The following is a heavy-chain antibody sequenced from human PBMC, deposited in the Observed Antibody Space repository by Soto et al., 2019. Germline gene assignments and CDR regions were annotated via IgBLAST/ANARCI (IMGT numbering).Heavy chain of an antibody. D-gene: IGHD3-9*01. CDR2: IYYSGST. Sequence: PSETLSLTCTVSGGSISSGNYYWSWIRQPPGKGLEWIGHIYYSGSTYYNPSLKSRVTISADTSKNQLSLKLSSVTAADTAVYYCARTPLTGNKRDYYFDYWGQGTLVTVS. CDR3: ARTPLTGNKRDYYFDY. CDR1: GGSISSGNYY. V-gene: IGHV4-30-4*01. J-gene: IGHJ4*02.